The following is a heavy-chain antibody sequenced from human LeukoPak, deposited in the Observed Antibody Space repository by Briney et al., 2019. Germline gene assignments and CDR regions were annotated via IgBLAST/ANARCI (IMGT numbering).Heavy chain of an antibody. CDR1: GFTFDDYT. V-gene: IGHV3-43*01. Sequence: GGSLRLSCAASGFTFDDYTMHWVRQAPGKGLEWVSLISWDGGSTYYADSVKGRFTISRDNSKNSLYLQMNSLRTEDTALYYCAKDAPYYMDVWGKGTTVTVSS. CDR3: AKDAPYYMDV. J-gene: IGHJ6*03. CDR2: ISWDGGST.